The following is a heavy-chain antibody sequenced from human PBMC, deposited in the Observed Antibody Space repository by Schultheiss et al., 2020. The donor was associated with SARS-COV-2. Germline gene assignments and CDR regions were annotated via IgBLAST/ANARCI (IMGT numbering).Heavy chain of an antibody. V-gene: IGHV3-30*03. CDR2: ISYDGSNK. CDR1: GFTFSSYS. CDR3: TTDLTTMIVVAAGVDY. D-gene: IGHD3-22*01. J-gene: IGHJ4*02. Sequence: GGSLRLSCTASGFTFSSYSMNWVRQAPGKGLEWVAVISYDGSNKYYADSVKGRFTISRDNSKNTLYLQMNSLKTEDTAVYYCTTDLTTMIVVAAGVDYWGQGTLVTVSS.